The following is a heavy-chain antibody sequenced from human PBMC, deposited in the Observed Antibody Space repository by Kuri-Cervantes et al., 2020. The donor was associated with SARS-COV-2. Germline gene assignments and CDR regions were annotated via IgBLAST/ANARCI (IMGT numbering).Heavy chain of an antibody. J-gene: IGHJ3*02. CDR3: ARGGGVGATNDAFDI. CDR2: INPNSGGT. V-gene: IGHV1-2*04. Sequence: ASVKVSCKASGYTFTGYYMHWVRQAPGQGLEWMGWINPNSGGTNYAQKLQGWVTMTRDTSISTAYMELSRLRSDDTAVYYCARGGGVGATNDAFDIWGQGTMVTVSS. D-gene: IGHD1-26*01. CDR1: GYTFTGYY.